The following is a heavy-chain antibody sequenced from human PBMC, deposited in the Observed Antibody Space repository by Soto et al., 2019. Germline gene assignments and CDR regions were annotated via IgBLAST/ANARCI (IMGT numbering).Heavy chain of an antibody. CDR3: ARDTVLTGMFDL. CDR2: IHYTGST. CDR1: GGSIGSYY. V-gene: IGHV4-59*01. Sequence: PSETLSLTCSVSGGSIGSYYWSWIRQPPGKGLEWIGFIHYTGSTKYNPSLGSRVTISIDAPENQISLKLTSVTAADTAFYYCARDTVLTGMFDLWGQGTLVTVPQ. D-gene: IGHD4-17*01. J-gene: IGHJ5*02.